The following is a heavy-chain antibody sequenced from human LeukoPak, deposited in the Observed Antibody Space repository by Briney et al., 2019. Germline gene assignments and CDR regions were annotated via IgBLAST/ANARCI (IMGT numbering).Heavy chain of an antibody. J-gene: IGHJ3*02. V-gene: IGHV4-61*01. Sequence: SETLSLTCTVSGYSISSGYYWGWIRQPPGKGLEWIGYIYYSGSTNYNPSLKSRVTISVDTSKNQFSLKLSSVTAADTAVYYCARESPASPPRAFDIWGQGTMVTVSS. CDR3: ARESPASPPRAFDI. CDR1: GYSISSGYY. D-gene: IGHD2-2*01. CDR2: IYYSGST.